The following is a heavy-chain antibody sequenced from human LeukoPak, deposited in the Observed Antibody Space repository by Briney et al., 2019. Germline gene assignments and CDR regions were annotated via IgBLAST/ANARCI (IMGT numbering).Heavy chain of an antibody. CDR1: GGTFSSYT. Sequence: ASVKVSCKASGGTFSSYTISWVRQAPGQGLEWMGGIIPIFGTANYAQKFQGRVTITADESTSTAYMELSSLRSEDTAVYYCASSTGAHYYYYGMDVWGQGTTVTVSS. CDR3: ASSTGAHYYYYGMDV. D-gene: IGHD1-26*01. J-gene: IGHJ6*02. CDR2: IIPIFGTA. V-gene: IGHV1-69*13.